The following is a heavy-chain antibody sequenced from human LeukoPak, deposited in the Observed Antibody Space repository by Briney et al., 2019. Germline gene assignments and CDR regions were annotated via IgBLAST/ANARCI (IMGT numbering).Heavy chain of an antibody. CDR2: IKTKTAGGTI. J-gene: IGHJ4*02. V-gene: IGHV3-15*01. D-gene: IGHD3-22*01. CDR1: GFTFSSYA. Sequence: PGGSLRLSCAASGFTFSSYAMSWVRQAPGKGLEWVARIKTKTAGGTIDYAAPVKGRFTISRDDSKNTVYLQMNSLKTEDTAVYYCTTSYYDSSGYRAWGQGTLVTVSS. CDR3: TTSYYDSSGYRA.